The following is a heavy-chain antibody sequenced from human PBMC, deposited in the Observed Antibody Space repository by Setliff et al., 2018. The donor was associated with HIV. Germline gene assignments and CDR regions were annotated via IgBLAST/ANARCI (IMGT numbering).Heavy chain of an antibody. Sequence: ASVKVSCKASGYTFISYDINRVRQATGQGLEWMGWMNPNIGKTAYAQKFQGRVTMTRNTSISTAYMELSSLRSDDTAVYYCARGLPDCSGGNCYPYRFDYWGRGTLVTVSS. V-gene: IGHV1-8*02. CDR2: MNPNIGKT. J-gene: IGHJ4*02. D-gene: IGHD2-15*01. CDR3: ARGLPDCSGGNCYPYRFDY. CDR1: GYTFISYD.